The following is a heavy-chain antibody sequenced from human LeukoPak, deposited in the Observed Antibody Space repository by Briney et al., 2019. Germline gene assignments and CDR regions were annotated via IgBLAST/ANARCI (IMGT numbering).Heavy chain of an antibody. CDR3: AKDRRSGYSSGFDY. CDR2: ISGSGDSA. J-gene: IGHJ4*02. V-gene: IGHV3-23*01. CDR1: GFTFSNYT. Sequence: GGSLRLSCAASGFTFSNYTMNWVRQAPGKGLEWVSGISGSGDSAYYADSVKGRFTISRDNSKNTLFLQMESLRAEDTAVYHCAKDRRSGYSSGFDYWGQGTLVTVSS. D-gene: IGHD6-19*01.